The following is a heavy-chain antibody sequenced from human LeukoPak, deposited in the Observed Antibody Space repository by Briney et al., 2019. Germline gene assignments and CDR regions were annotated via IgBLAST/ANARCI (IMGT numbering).Heavy chain of an antibody. CDR2: IKQDGSEK. D-gene: IGHD3-16*02. V-gene: IGHV3-7*01. Sequence: GGSLRLSCAASGFTFSSYWMSWVRQAPGKGLEWVANIKQDGSEKYYVDSVKGRFTISRDNDKNSLFLQMTSLGAEDMAVYYCARVGGRYSPLGYWGQGTLVTVSS. CDR3: ARVGGRYSPLGY. J-gene: IGHJ4*02. CDR1: GFTFSSYW.